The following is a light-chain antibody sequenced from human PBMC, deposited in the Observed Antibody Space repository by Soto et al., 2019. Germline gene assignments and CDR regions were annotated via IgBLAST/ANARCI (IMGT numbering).Light chain of an antibody. CDR1: QSVNTY. CDR3: QQYISGMT. Sequence: IQMTQSPSALSAFVGDRVTITCRASQSVNTYLAWYQQKPGKAPHLLIYETSNLASGVPSRFRGSGSGTEFILTIGSLQPDDIATYYCQQYISGMTFGQGTKVEIK. V-gene: IGKV1-5*01. J-gene: IGKJ1*01. CDR2: ETS.